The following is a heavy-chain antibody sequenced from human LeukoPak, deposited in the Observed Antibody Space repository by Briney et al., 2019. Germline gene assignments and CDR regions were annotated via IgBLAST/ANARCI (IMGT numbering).Heavy chain of an antibody. CDR3: ANNRASLDY. J-gene: IGHJ4*02. CDR1: GFTFSNSG. CDR2: INQDGSEK. Sequence: PGGSLRLSGAASGFTFSNSGMSWVRQAPGKGLEWVANINQDGSEKNCVDSVKGRFTISRDNAKNSLYLQMNSLRAEDTAVYYCANNRASLDYWGQGTLVTVSS. V-gene: IGHV3-7*02. D-gene: IGHD2/OR15-2a*01.